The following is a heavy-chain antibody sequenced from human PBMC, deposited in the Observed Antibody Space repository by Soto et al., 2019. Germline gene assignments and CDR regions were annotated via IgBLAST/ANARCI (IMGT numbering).Heavy chain of an antibody. CDR1: GGSISSYY. J-gene: IGHJ5*02. Sequence: QVQLQESGPGLVKPSETLSLTCTVSGGSISSYYWSWIRQPPGKALECIGYIYYSGSTNYNPSHKSRVTISVDTSKNQCSLKLNSVTAADTAVYYCARLGGNAYCGGDCYLDPWGQGTLVTVSS. V-gene: IGHV4-59*01. CDR2: IYYSGST. D-gene: IGHD2-21*02. CDR3: ARLGGNAYCGGDCYLDP.